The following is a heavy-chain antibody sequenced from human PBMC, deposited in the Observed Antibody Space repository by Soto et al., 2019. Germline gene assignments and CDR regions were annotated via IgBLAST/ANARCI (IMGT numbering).Heavy chain of an antibody. D-gene: IGHD6-13*01. CDR1: GYTFTSYY. Sequence: ASVKVSCKASGYTFTSYYMHWVRQAPGQGLESMGIINPSGGSTSYAQKFQGRVTMTRDTSTSTVYMELSSLRSEDTAVYYCARDKRSVYMAAADTNYYYGMDVWGQGTTVTVSS. V-gene: IGHV1-46*01. CDR3: ARDKRSVYMAAADTNYYYGMDV. CDR2: INPSGGST. J-gene: IGHJ6*02.